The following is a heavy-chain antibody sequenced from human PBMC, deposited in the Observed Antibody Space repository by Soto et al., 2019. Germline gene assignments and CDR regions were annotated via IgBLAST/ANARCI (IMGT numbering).Heavy chain of an antibody. CDR2: IIPIFGIA. V-gene: IGHV1-69*10. Sequence: ASVKVSCKASGGTFSSYAISWVRQAPGQGLEWMGGIIPIFGIANYAQKFQGRVTITADKSTSTAYMELSSLRSEDTAVYYCASPARWELRGYYYYMDVWGKGTTVTVSS. D-gene: IGHD1-26*01. J-gene: IGHJ6*03. CDR3: ASPARWELRGYYYYMDV. CDR1: GGTFSSYA.